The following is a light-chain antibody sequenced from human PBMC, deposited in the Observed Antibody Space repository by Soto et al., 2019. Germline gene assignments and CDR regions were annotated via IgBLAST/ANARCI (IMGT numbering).Light chain of an antibody. CDR1: SSDVGGYNY. CDR3: CSYAGSYFVWV. J-gene: IGLJ3*02. V-gene: IGLV2-11*01. Sequence: QSALTQPRSVSGSPGQSVTISCTGTSSDVGGYNYVSWYQQHPGKAPKLMIYDVSKRPSGVPDRFSGSKSGNTASLTISGRQAEDDADYYYCSYAGSYFVWVFGGGTKLTVL. CDR2: DVS.